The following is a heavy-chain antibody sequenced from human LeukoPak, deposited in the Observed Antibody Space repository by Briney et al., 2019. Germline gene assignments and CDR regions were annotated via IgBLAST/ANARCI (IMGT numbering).Heavy chain of an antibody. CDR1: GFDFSTYA. Sequence: GGSLRLSCAASGFDFSTYAINWVRQAPGKGLEWVAVIWYGGSNKYYADSVKGRFTISRDNSKNTLYLQMNSLRAEDTAVYYCAKSYNWNDGGAALDYWGQGTLVTVSS. CDR3: AKSYNWNDGGAALDY. CDR2: IWYGGSNK. J-gene: IGHJ4*02. D-gene: IGHD1-1*01. V-gene: IGHV3-30*02.